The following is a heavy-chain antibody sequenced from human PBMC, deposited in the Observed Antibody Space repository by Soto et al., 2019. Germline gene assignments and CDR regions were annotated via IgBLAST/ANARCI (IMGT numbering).Heavy chain of an antibody. D-gene: IGHD3-3*01. CDR1: GYTFTSYA. CDR3: ARGIFPVFEGAPLYYNYYYYGMDV. J-gene: IGHJ6*02. V-gene: IGHV1-3*01. CDR2: INAGNGNT. Sequence: ASVKVSCKASGYTFTSYAMHWVRQAPGQRLEWMGWINAGNGNTKYSQKFQGRVTITRDTSASTAHMELSSLRSEDTAVYYCARGIFPVFEGAPLYYNYYYYGMDVWGQGTTVTVSS.